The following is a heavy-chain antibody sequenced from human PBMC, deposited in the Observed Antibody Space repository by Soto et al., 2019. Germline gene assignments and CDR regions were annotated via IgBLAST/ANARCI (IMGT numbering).Heavy chain of an antibody. CDR3: AKDANDDYVQYIDY. CDR2: ISWASGSI. CDR1: GFPFDDYA. D-gene: IGHD4-17*01. Sequence: PGGSLRLSCAASGFPFDDYAVHWVRHAPGKGLEWVAGISWASGSIGYADSVKGRFTISRDNAKNSLYLQMNSLRADDTALYYCAKDANDDYVQYIDYWGQGTLVTVSS. J-gene: IGHJ4*02. V-gene: IGHV3-9*01.